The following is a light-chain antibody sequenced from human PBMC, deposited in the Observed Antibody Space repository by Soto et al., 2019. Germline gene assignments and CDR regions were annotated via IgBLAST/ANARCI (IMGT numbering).Light chain of an antibody. CDR1: QSVSSY. Sequence: EIVLTQSPATLSLSPGERATLSCRASQSVSSYLAWYQQKPGQAPRLLIYDASNRATGIPARFSGSGSGTDFTLTISSLEPEDFAVYYCQQRRNWPPITLGQGTRLGI. CDR3: QQRRNWPPIT. J-gene: IGKJ5*01. CDR2: DAS. V-gene: IGKV3-11*01.